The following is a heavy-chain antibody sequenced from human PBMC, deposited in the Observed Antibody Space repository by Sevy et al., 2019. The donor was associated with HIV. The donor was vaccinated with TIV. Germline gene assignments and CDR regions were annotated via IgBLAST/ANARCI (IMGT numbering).Heavy chain of an antibody. V-gene: IGHV4-59*01. CDR1: GGSISSYF. J-gene: IGHJ4*02. Sequence: SETLSLTCTVSGGSISSYFWNWIRQPPGKGLEWIGYIYYSGSTYYNPSLKSRVTISVDTSKNHLFLKLISVTAADSAAYYCATMASGSNYFDFWGQGTLVTVSS. D-gene: IGHD3-10*01. CDR2: IYYSGST. CDR3: ATMASGSNYFDF.